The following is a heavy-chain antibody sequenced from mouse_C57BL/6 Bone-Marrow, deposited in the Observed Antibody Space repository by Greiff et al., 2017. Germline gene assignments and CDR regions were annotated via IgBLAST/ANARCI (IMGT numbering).Heavy chain of an antibody. CDR1: GVNIKDDY. Sequence: EVQLQQSVAALVRPGASVKLSFTASGVNIKDDYMPWLKQRPEQGLEWIGWIDPENGDPEYASKFQGKATITADTSSNTAYLQLSSLTSEDTAVYYCTPYYGSRGYWGQGTTLTVSS. CDR3: TPYYGSRGY. CDR2: IDPENGDP. J-gene: IGHJ2*01. D-gene: IGHD1-1*01. V-gene: IGHV14-4*01.